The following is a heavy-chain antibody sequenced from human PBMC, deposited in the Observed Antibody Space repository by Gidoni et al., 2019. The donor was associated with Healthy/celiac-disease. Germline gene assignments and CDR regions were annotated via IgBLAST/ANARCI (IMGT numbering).Heavy chain of an antibody. CDR3: TRHSSSWSYYYGMDV. Sequence: EVQLVESGGGLVQPGGSLTLSCAASGFTFSGSAMHWVRQASGKGLEWVGRIRSKANSYATAYAASVKGRFTISRDDSKNTAYLQMNSLKTEDTAVYYCTRHSSSWSYYYGMDVWGQGTTVTVSS. D-gene: IGHD6-13*01. CDR1: GFTFSGSA. CDR2: IRSKANSYAT. V-gene: IGHV3-73*02. J-gene: IGHJ6*02.